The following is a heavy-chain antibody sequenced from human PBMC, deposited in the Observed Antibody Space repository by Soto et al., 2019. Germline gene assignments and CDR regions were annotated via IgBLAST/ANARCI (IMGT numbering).Heavy chain of an antibody. CDR1: GDTFSSYA. V-gene: IGHV1-69*12. CDR2: IIPIFGTA. J-gene: IGHJ4*02. D-gene: IGHD2-15*01. CDR3: ARGGVYCSGGSCFFDY. Sequence: QVQLVQSGAEVKKPGSSVKVSCKASGDTFSSYAISWVRQAPGQGLEWMGGIIPIFGTANYAQKFQGRVTITADESTSTAYMELSSLRSEDTAVYYCARGGVYCSGGSCFFDYWGQGTLVTVSS.